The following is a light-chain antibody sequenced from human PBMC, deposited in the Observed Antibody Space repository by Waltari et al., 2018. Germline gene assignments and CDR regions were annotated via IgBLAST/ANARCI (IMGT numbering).Light chain of an antibody. J-gene: IGKJ2*01. CDR2: LGS. CDR1: QSLLHSNGYNY. V-gene: IGKV2-28*01. Sequence: DIVMTQSPLSLPVTPGEPASISCRSSQSLLHSNGYNYLDWYLQKPGQSPQLLIYLGSNRASGVPDRFSGSGSGTEFTLKISRVDAEDVGVYYCMQALQTPYIFGQGTKLEIK. CDR3: MQALQTPYI.